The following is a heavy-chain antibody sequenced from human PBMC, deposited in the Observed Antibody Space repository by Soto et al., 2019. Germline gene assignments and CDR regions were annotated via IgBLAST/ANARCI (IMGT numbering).Heavy chain of an antibody. CDR2: ISSSGTAT. D-gene: IGHD6-6*01. CDR3: ARKGPRAARPNH. V-gene: IGHV3-11*01. Sequence: QVHLVESGGGLVRPGGSLRLSCAASGFIFRDYDMSWIRQAPGKGPEWVSCISSSGTATYYADSVKGRFTISRDNAKNSLFVEMNSLRVEDTAVYYCARKGPRAARPNHWGQGTLVTVSS. CDR1: GFIFRDYD. J-gene: IGHJ5*02.